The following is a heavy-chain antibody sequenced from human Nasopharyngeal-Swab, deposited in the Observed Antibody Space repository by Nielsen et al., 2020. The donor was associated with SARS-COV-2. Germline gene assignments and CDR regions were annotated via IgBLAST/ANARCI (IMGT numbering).Heavy chain of an antibody. V-gene: IGHV1-46*01. J-gene: IGHJ5*02. CDR2: INPSGGST. Sequence: LVRQAPGQGLEWMGIINPSGGSTSYAQKFQGRVTMTRDTSTSTVYMELSSLRSEDTAVYYCARVLAAAGYNWFDPWGQGTLVTVSS. CDR3: ARVLAAAGYNWFDP. D-gene: IGHD6-13*01.